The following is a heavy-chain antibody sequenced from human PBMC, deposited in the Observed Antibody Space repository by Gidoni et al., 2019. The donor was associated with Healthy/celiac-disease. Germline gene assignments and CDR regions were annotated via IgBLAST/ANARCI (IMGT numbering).Heavy chain of an antibody. V-gene: IGHV3-23*01. CDR3: AKHRDYGTYFDL. CDR1: GLPFSSYA. J-gene: IGHJ2*01. D-gene: IGHD4-17*01. Sequence: EVQLLESGGGLVQPGGSLRLSCAASGLPFSSYAMSWVRQAPGKGLEWVSAISGSGGSTYYADSVKGRFTISRDNSKNTLYLQMNSLRAEDTAVYYCAKHRDYGTYFDLWGRGTLVTVSS. CDR2: ISGSGGST.